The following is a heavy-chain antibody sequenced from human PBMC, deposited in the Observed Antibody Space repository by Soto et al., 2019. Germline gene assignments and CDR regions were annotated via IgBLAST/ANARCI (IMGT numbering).Heavy chain of an antibody. D-gene: IGHD6-6*01. Sequence: QVQLVQSGAEVKKPGASVKVSCKASGYTFTGYYMHWVRQAPGQGLEWMGWINPNSGGTNYVQKFQGWVTMTRDTSISTAYMELSRLRSDDTAVYYCARDGEEQLGGYYGMDVWGQGTTVTVSS. V-gene: IGHV1-2*04. CDR3: ARDGEEQLGGYYGMDV. CDR1: GYTFTGYY. J-gene: IGHJ6*02. CDR2: INPNSGGT.